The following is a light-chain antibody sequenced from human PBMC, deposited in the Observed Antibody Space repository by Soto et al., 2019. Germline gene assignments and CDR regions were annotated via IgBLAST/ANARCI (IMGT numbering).Light chain of an antibody. J-gene: IGLJ1*01. Sequence: QSVLRQPPSAAGSPGQSVTISCTGTNSDVGVYKYVSWYQQHPGKAPKIMIYETNKRSSGVPDRFWGSKSGNTASLTISGLQSEDEAEYYCCSYAGTYYVFGTGTKVTV. CDR1: NSDVGVYKY. CDR2: ETN. V-gene: IGLV2-8*01. CDR3: CSYAGTYYV.